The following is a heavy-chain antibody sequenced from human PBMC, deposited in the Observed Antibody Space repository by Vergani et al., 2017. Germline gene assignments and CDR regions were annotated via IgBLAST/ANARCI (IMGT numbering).Heavy chain of an antibody. CDR3: ARHRGSGGFFPSSYFYGRDV. CDR2: IHHSGDT. D-gene: IGHD3-10*01. CDR1: DSSIMTKPY. Sequence: QVQLQESGPGLVKPSETLTLTCDVSDSSIMTKPYWGWFRQSPGKGLEWIGCIHHSGDTHYNSSLKSRVSISIVSSSKFSLSLTSVTAADTAIYYCARHRGSGGFFPSSYFYGRDVWGHGTTVTVSS. J-gene: IGHJ6*02. V-gene: IGHV4-38-2*01.